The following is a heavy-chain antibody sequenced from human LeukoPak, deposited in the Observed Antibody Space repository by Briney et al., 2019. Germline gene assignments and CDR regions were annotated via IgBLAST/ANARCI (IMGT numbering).Heavy chain of an antibody. CDR3: ATRLREIDY. D-gene: IGHD3-16*01. Sequence: KSSETLSLTCAVYGGSFSGYYWSWIRQPPGKGLEWIGEINHSGSTNYNPSLKSRVTISVDTSKNQFSLKLSSVTAADTAVYYCATRLREIDYWGQGTLVTVSS. CDR1: GGSFSGYY. V-gene: IGHV4-34*01. CDR2: INHSGST. J-gene: IGHJ4*02.